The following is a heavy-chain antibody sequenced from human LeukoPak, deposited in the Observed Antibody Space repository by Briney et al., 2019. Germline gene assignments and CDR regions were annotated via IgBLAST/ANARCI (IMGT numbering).Heavy chain of an antibody. V-gene: IGHV4-34*01. CDR3: ARGNRDFWSGYRFDY. D-gene: IGHD3-3*01. Sequence: SETLSLTCAVYGGSFSGYYWSWIRQPPGKGLERIGEINHSGSTNYNPSLKSRVTISVDTSKNQFSLKLSSVTAADTAVYYCARGNRDFWSGYRFDYWGQGTLVTVSS. J-gene: IGHJ4*02. CDR1: GGSFSGYY. CDR2: INHSGST.